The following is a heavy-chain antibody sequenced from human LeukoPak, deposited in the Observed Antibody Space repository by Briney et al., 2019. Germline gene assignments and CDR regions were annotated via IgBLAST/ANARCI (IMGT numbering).Heavy chain of an antibody. CDR2: ISSSSSYI. CDR3: AKDSASGPIDY. J-gene: IGHJ4*02. V-gene: IGHV3-21*01. Sequence: GGSLRLSCAASGFTFSSYSMNWVRQAPGKGLEWVSSISSSSSYIYYADSVKGRFTISRDNSKNTLYLQMNSLRAEDTAVYYCAKDSASGPIDYWGQGTLVTVSS. CDR1: GFTFSSYS. D-gene: IGHD3-10*01.